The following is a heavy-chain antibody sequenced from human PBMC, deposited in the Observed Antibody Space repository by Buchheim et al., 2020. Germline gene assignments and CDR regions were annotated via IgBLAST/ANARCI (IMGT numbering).Heavy chain of an antibody. Sequence: QVQLQESGPGLVKPSETLPLTCTASGGSISSYYWCWIRQPPGKGLEWIGFIYYSGSTNYNPPLKSRVTISVDTSKNQFSLKLSSVAAADTAVYYCARDKTDDGGAFDPWGQGTL. V-gene: IGHV4-59*01. CDR1: GGSISSYY. CDR2: IYYSGST. J-gene: IGHJ5*02. D-gene: IGHD4-23*01. CDR3: ARDKTDDGGAFDP.